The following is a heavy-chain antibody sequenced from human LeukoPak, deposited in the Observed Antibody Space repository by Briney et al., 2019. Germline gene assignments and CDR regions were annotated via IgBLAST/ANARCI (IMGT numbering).Heavy chain of an antibody. CDR3: ASTGDYALWYFDL. D-gene: IGHD4-17*01. Sequence: ASVKVSCKASGYTFTSYAMHWVRQAPGQRLEWMGWINAGNGNTKYSQKFQGRVTITTDESTSTAYMELSSLRSEDTAVYYCASTGDYALWYFDLWGRGTLVTVSS. V-gene: IGHV1-3*01. CDR2: INAGNGNT. CDR1: GYTFTSYA. J-gene: IGHJ2*01.